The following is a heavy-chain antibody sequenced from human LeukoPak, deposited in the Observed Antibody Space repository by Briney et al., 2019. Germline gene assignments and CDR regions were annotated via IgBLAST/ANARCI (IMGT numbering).Heavy chain of an antibody. D-gene: IGHD3-10*01. Sequence: PGGSLRLSCAASGFIFSSYWMHWVRQAPGKGLVWVSRINSDGSSTSYADSVKGRFTISRESAKNTLYLQMNSLRAEDTAVYYCARDLYYNWFDPWGQGTLVTVSS. CDR2: INSDGSST. CDR1: GFIFSSYW. V-gene: IGHV3-74*01. CDR3: ARDLYYNWFDP. J-gene: IGHJ5*02.